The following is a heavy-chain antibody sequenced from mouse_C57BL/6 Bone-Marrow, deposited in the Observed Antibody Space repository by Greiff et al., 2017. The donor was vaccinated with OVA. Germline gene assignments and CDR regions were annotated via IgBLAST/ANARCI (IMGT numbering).Heavy chain of an antibody. Sequence: DVHLVESGEGLVKPGGSLKLSCAASGFTFSSYAMSWVRQTPEKRLEWVAYISSGGDYIYYADTVKGRFTISRDNARNTLYLQMSSLKSEDTAMYYCTRRAQAQDAMDYWGQGTSVTVSS. D-gene: IGHD3-2*02. CDR1: GFTFSSYA. CDR3: TRRAQAQDAMDY. CDR2: ISSGGDYI. V-gene: IGHV5-9-1*02. J-gene: IGHJ4*01.